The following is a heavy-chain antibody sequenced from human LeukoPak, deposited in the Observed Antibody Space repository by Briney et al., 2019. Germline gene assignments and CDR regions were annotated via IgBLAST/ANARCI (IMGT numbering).Heavy chain of an antibody. Sequence: GGSLRLSCAASRFTFNTYWMHWVRQAPGKGLVWVSRIDSDGNSTAYADSVKGRFTISRDSSKNTLYLQMNSLRGEDTAVYYCASGIRAFDNWGQGTLVTVSA. CDR1: RFTFNTYW. J-gene: IGHJ4*02. D-gene: IGHD1-26*01. V-gene: IGHV3-74*01. CDR2: IDSDGNST. CDR3: ASGIRAFDN.